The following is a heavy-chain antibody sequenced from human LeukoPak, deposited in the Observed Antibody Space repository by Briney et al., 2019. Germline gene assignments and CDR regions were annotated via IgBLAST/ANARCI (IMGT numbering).Heavy chain of an antibody. D-gene: IGHD3-9*01. J-gene: IGHJ3*02. CDR2: ISSSSSYI. Sequence: PGGSLRLSCAASGFTFSSYSMNWVRQAPGKGLEWVSSISSSSSYIYYADSVKGRFTISRDNAKNSLYLQMNSLRAEDTAVYYCAKALGRHFDWLSAGDGFDIWGQGTMVTVSS. V-gene: IGHV3-21*04. CDR3: AKALGRHFDWLSAGDGFDI. CDR1: GFTFSSYS.